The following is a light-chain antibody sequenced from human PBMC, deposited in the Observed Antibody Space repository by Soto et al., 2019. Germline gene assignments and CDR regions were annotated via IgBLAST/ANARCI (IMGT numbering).Light chain of an antibody. CDR3: CSFAGRSTFDV. J-gene: IGLJ3*02. V-gene: IGLV2-23*03. CDR1: SSDIGAYNL. CDR2: EGS. Sequence: QSVLTQPASVSGSPGQSIALSCIGTSSDIGAYNLVSWYQQHPGKAPKLIIFEGSKRPSGVSTRFSGSKSGNTASLTISGLQAEDEADYYCCSFAGRSTFDVFGGGTQLTVL.